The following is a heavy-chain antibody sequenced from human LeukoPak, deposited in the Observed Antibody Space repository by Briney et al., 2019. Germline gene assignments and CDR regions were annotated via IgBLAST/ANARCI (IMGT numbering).Heavy chain of an antibody. CDR3: ARVLPVRGVISWFDP. CDR1: GGSISSYY. J-gene: IGHJ5*02. V-gene: IGHV4-59*01. CDR2: IYYSGST. D-gene: IGHD3-10*01. Sequence: PSETLSLTCTVSGGSISSYYWSWIRQPPGKGLEWIGYIYYSGSTNYNPSLKSRVTISVDTSKNQFSPKLSSVTAADTAVYYCARVLPVRGVISWFDPWGQGTLVTVSS.